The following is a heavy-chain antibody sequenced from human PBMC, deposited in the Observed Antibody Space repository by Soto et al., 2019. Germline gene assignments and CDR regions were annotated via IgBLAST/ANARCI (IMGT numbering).Heavy chain of an antibody. V-gene: IGHV4-30-4*01. Sequence: PSETLSLTCTVSGGSISSGDYYWSWIRQPPGKGLEWIGNIYNNGHTFHNPSLTSRLTISLDTSKNQLSLKLISVTAADTAAYYCAGGKAVQFYNGMDVWGQGTTVT. J-gene: IGHJ6*02. CDR2: IYNNGHT. CDR3: AGGKAVQFYNGMDV. CDR1: GGSISSGDYY.